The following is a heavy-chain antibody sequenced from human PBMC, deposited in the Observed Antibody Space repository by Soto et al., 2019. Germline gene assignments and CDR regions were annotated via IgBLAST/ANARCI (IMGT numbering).Heavy chain of an antibody. CDR2: ISYDGSNK. Sequence: QVQLVESGGGVVQPGRSLRLSCAASGFTFSSYAMHWVRQAPGKGLEWVAVISYDGSNKYYADSVKGRFTISRDNSKNTLYLQMNSLRAEDTAVYYCARDVPSHYWGQGTLVTVSS. CDR1: GFTFSSYA. CDR3: ARDVPSHY. V-gene: IGHV3-30-3*01. D-gene: IGHD2-2*01. J-gene: IGHJ4*02.